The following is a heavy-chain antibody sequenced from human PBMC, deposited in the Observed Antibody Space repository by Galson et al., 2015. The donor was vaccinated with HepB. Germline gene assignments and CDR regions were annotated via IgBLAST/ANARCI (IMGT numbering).Heavy chain of an antibody. Sequence: LSLTCIVSGGSISSYYWSWIRQPPGKGLEWIGYIYYSGSTNYNPSLKSRVTISVDTSKNQFSLKLSSVTAADTAVYYCAGTGHSSSWYGEDYWGQGTLVTVSS. CDR1: GGSISSYY. CDR2: IYYSGST. D-gene: IGHD6-13*01. V-gene: IGHV4-59*08. J-gene: IGHJ4*02. CDR3: AGTGHSSSWYGEDY.